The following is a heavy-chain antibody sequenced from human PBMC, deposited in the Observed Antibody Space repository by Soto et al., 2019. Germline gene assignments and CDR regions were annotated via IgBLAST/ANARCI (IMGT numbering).Heavy chain of an antibody. D-gene: IGHD3-22*01. V-gene: IGHV3-33*01. CDR3: ASSYYYDSSGYGP. Sequence: GGSLRLSCAASGFTFSSYGMHWVRQAPGKGLEWVAVIWYDGSNKYYADSVKGRFTISRDNSKNTLYLQMNSLRAEDTAVYYCASSYYYDSSGYGPWGQGTLVTVSS. CDR2: IWYDGSNK. J-gene: IGHJ5*02. CDR1: GFTFSSYG.